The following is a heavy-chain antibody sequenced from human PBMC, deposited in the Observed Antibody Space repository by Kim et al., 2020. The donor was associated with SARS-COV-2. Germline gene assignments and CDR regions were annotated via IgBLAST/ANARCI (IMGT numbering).Heavy chain of an antibody. Sequence: SQTLSLTCAISGDSVSSNHAAWNWIRQSPSRGLEWLGKTCYRSGWSVDYADSVRSRIYINADTSKNQFSLQLNSVTPEDTAVYYCARDPRWTHMMIFDYWGQGALVTVSS. CDR3: ARDPRWTHMMIFDY. CDR1: GDSVSSNHAA. J-gene: IGHJ4*02. CDR2: TCYRSGWSV. V-gene: IGHV6-1*01. D-gene: IGHD3-16*01.